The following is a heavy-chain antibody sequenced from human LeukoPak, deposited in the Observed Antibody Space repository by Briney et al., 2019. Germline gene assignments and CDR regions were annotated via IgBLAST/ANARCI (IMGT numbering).Heavy chain of an antibody. CDR3: ARSFSGGPIDY. Sequence: PGGSLRLSCAASGFTFSSYWMHWVRQAPGKGLVWVSRINTDGSSTSYADSVKGRFTISRDNAKNTLYLQMNSLRAEDTAVYYCARSFSGGPIDYWGQGTLVTVSS. J-gene: IGHJ4*02. V-gene: IGHV3-74*01. CDR1: GFTFSSYW. CDR2: INTDGSST.